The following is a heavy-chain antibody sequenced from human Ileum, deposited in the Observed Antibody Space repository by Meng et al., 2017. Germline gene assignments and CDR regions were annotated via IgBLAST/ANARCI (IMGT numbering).Heavy chain of an antibody. J-gene: IGHJ5*02. CDR1: GLTFSNAW. CDR2: IKSTTHGGTT. CDR3: TTNRGIS. V-gene: IGHV3-15*01. Sequence: EVGGGLVKPGESLGLSCAASGLTFSNAWMTWVRQAPGKGLEWIGQIKSTTHGGTTDYAAPVTGRFIISRDDSKNTLYLQMSSLKTEDTAVYYCTTNRGISWGQGTLVTVSS.